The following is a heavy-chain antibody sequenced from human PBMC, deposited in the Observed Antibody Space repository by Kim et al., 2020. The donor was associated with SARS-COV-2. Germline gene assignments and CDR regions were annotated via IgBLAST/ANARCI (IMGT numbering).Heavy chain of an antibody. V-gene: IGHV1-18*01. CDR2: ISAYNGNT. CDR3: ARAKPVLRYFVSGHKEQQQADY. CDR1: GYTFTSYG. D-gene: IGHD3-9*01. J-gene: IGHJ4*02. Sequence: ASVKVSCKASGYTFTSYGISWVRQAPGQGLEWMGWISAYNGNTNYAQKLQGRVTMTTDTSTSTAYMELRSLRSDDTAVYYCARAKPVLRYFVSGHKEQQQADYWGQGTLVTVSS.